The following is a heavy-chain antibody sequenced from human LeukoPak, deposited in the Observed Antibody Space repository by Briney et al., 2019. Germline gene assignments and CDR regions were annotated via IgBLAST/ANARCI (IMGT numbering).Heavy chain of an antibody. CDR2: ISSSSSYI. CDR1: GFTFSSYS. D-gene: IGHD5-12*01. Sequence: GGSLRLSCAASGFTFSSYSMNWVRQAPGKGLEWVSSISSSSSYIYYADSVKGRFTISRDNAKNSLYLQMNSLRAEDTAVYYCAREKDPSGYDEINDYWGQGTLVTVSS. V-gene: IGHV3-21*01. CDR3: AREKDPSGYDEINDY. J-gene: IGHJ4*02.